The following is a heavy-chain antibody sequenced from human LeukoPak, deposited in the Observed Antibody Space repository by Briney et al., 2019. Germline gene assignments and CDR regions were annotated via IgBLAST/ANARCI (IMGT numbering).Heavy chain of an antibody. CDR1: GGSISSSSYY. D-gene: IGHD2-8*02. CDR3: ARASTGPEYFDY. Sequence: SETLSLTCTVSGGSISSSSYYWGWIRQPPGKGLEWIGSIYYSGSTYYNPSLKSRVTISVDASKNQFSLKLSSVTAADTAVYYCARASTGPEYFDYWGQGTLVTVSS. J-gene: IGHJ4*02. V-gene: IGHV4-39*07. CDR2: IYYSGST.